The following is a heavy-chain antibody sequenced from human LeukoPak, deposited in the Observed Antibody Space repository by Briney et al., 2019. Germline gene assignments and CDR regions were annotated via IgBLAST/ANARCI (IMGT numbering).Heavy chain of an antibody. CDR1: GYTFTGYY. J-gene: IGHJ4*02. D-gene: IGHD6-25*01. CDR2: INPRGGST. CDR3: ARVGSAAATADY. V-gene: IGHV1-46*01. Sequence: AGSVTVSCKASGYTFTGYYMHWVGQAPGQGPEWMGIINPRGGSTDYAQKFQGRITMTRDTSTSTVYMELNSLRSDDTAVYFCARVGSAAATADYWGQGTLVTVSS.